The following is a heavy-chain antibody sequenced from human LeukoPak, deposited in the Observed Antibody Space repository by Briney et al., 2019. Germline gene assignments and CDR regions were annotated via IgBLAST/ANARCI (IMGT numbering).Heavy chain of an antibody. J-gene: IGHJ4*02. D-gene: IGHD6-6*01. V-gene: IGHV3-23*01. Sequence: GGSLRLSCAASGFTFSSYAMGWVRQAPGKGLEWVSAISGSGGSTYYADSVKGRFTISRDNSKNTLYLQMNSLRAEDTAVYYCAKRGRGIAARPGGYYFDYWGQGTLVTVSS. CDR3: AKRGRGIAARPGGYYFDY. CDR2: ISGSGGST. CDR1: GFTFSSYA.